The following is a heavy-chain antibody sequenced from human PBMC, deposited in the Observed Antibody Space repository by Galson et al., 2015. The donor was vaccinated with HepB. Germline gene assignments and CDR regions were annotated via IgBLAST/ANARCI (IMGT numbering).Heavy chain of an antibody. V-gene: IGHV3-30-3*01. J-gene: IGHJ4*02. Sequence: SLRLSCAASGFTFSSYAMHWVRQAPGKGLEWVAVISYDGSNKYYADSVKGRFTISRDNSKNTLYLQMNSLRAEDTAVYYCARGGERELSLIDYWGQGTLVTVSS. CDR2: ISYDGSNK. D-gene: IGHD1-26*01. CDR3: ARGGERELSLIDY. CDR1: GFTFSSYA.